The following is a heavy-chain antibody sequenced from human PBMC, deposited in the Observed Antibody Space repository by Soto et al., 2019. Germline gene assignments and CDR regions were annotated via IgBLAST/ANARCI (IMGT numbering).Heavy chain of an antibody. D-gene: IGHD6-6*01. J-gene: IGHJ6*02. CDR3: AITPEVSIASDYYSYGMDV. CDR2: IILILGTT. CDR1: GVTVSTSA. V-gene: IGHV1-69*01. Sequence: QVQLVQSGAEVKMPGSSVKVSCKASGVTVSTSAISWVRQAPGQGLEWMGVIILILGTTNYAQKFQGRVTITADEPTSTAYMELSSLRSEDTAVYYCAITPEVSIASDYYSYGMDVWGQGTTVTVSS.